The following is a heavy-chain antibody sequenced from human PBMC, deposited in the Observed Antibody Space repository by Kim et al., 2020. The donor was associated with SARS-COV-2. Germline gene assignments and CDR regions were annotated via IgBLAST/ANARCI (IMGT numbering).Heavy chain of an antibody. D-gene: IGHD1-7*01. J-gene: IGHJ4*02. V-gene: IGHV6-1*01. Sequence: DCTGSVKSRITTNPDPSKTQFSLQLNSVTPEDTAVYYCARDRPGTTPFDYWGQGTLVTVSS. CDR3: ARDRPGTTPFDY.